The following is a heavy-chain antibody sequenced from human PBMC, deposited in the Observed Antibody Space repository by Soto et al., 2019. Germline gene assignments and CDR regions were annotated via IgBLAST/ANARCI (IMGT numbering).Heavy chain of an antibody. CDR3: ARALREGLPIYYFDS. V-gene: IGHV2-26*01. CDR1: GFSLSKARMG. Sequence: QVTLKESGPVLVKPTETLTLTCSVSGFSLSKARMGVSWNRQPPGKALEWLAHIFWNDERSYNTSLKSRLTISRDTSKSQVVLTMTNVDPVDTGTYFCARALREGLPIYYFDSWGQGTLVTVSS. CDR2: IFWNDER. J-gene: IGHJ4*02. D-gene: IGHD1-26*01.